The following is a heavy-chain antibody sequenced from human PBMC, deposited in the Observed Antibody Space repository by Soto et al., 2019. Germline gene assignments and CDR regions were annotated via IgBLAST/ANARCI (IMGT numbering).Heavy chain of an antibody. CDR1: GYTFTSYG. D-gene: IGHD1-26*01. V-gene: IGHV1-18*01. CDR2: ISAYNGNT. CDR3: ARAYGAEGYYYYGMDV. J-gene: IGHJ6*02. Sequence: ASVKVSCKASGYTFTSYGISWVRQAPGQGLEWMGWISAYNGNTNYAQKLQGRVTMTTDTSTSTAYMELRSLRSDDTAVYYCARAYGAEGYYYYGMDVWGQGTTVTVSS.